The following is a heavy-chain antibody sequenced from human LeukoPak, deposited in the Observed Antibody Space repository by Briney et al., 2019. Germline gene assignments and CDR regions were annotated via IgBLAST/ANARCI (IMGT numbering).Heavy chain of an antibody. Sequence: GGSLRLSCAASGFTFTSYGMHWVRQAPGKGLEWVAFIRFDGSIKYYADSVKGRFTISRDNSKNTLYLQMNSLRAEDTAVYYCAPNLAMTVRGNWFDPWGQGTLVTVSS. CDR3: APNLAMTVRGNWFDP. CDR1: GFTFTSYG. D-gene: IGHD2-2*01. J-gene: IGHJ5*02. CDR2: IRFDGSIK. V-gene: IGHV3-30*02.